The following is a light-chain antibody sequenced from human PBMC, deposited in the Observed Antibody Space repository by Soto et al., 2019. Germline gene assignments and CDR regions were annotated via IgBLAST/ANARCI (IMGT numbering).Light chain of an antibody. J-gene: IGKJ1*01. CDR1: QSVSNNY. CDR2: GAS. CDR3: QQYGSSGT. Sequence: EIVLTQSPGTLSLSPGERATLSCRAIQSVSNNYLAWYQQRPGQAPRLLIYGASNRATGIPDRFSGSGSGTDFTLTISRLEPEDVAVYYCQQYGSSGTFGQGTKVEIK. V-gene: IGKV3-20*01.